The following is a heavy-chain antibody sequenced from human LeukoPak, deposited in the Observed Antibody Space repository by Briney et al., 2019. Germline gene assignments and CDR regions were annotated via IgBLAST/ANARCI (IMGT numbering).Heavy chain of an antibody. Sequence: SQSLSLTCTVSADSISNNYWSCVRHNPGKGLEWLTYIHTSGSTYYNPSLKSRVTISVDTSKNQFSLKLSSVTAADTAVYFCARGYYDTSAYSNPFDFWGQGALVTVSS. CDR1: ADSISNNY. V-gene: IGHV4-4*09. CDR3: ARGYYDTSAYSNPFDF. J-gene: IGHJ4*02. D-gene: IGHD3-22*01. CDR2: IHTSGST.